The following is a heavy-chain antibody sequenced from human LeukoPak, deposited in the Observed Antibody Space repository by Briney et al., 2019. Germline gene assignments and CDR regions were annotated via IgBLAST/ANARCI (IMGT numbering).Heavy chain of an antibody. Sequence: ASVKVSCKASGYTFTGYYMHWVRQAPGQGLEWMGWINPNSGGTNYAQKFQGWFTMTRDTSISTAYMELSRLRSDDTAVYYCARGGCSGGSCYATYYYYYGMDVWGQGTTVTVSS. CDR3: ARGGCSGGSCYATYYYYYGMDV. CDR1: GYTFTGYY. D-gene: IGHD2-15*01. V-gene: IGHV1-2*04. CDR2: INPNSGGT. J-gene: IGHJ6*02.